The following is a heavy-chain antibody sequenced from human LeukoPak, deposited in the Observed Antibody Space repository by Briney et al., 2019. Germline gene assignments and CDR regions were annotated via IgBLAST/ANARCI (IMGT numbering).Heavy chain of an antibody. CDR3: ARVYSSGSRAFQH. Sequence: PSETLSLTCAVSGGSISSSNWWSWVRQPPGKGLEWIGEIYHSGSTNYNPSLKSRVTISVDKSKNQFSLKLSSVTAADTAVYYCARVYSSGSRAFQHWGQGTLVTVSS. D-gene: IGHD6-19*01. CDR2: IYHSGST. V-gene: IGHV4-4*02. J-gene: IGHJ1*01. CDR1: GGSISSSNW.